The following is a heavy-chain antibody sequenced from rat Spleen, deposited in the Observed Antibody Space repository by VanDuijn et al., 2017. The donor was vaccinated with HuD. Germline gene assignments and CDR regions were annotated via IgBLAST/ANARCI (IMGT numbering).Heavy chain of an antibody. Sequence: EVQLVESGGGLVQPGRSLKLSCAASGFTFSDYYMAWVRQAPTKGLEWVASISYDGGRTYYRDSVKGRFTISRDNAKSTLYLQMDSLRSEDTATYYCARRGYYGYTYGFDYWGQGVMVTVSS. V-gene: IGHV5-20*01. CDR2: ISYDGGRT. D-gene: IGHD1-9*01. J-gene: IGHJ2*01. CDR1: GFTFSDYY. CDR3: ARRGYYGYTYGFDY.